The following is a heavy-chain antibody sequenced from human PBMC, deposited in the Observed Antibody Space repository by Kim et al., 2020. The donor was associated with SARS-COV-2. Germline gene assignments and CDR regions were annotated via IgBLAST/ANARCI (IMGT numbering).Heavy chain of an antibody. CDR2: ISGRSTTI. CDR3: ASADYGSGSDKFDY. D-gene: IGHD3-10*01. Sequence: GGSLRLSCVASGFTFSDYYMSWIRQAPGKALEWISYISGRSTTIHYADSVKGRFTISRDNSKNSLFLQMNSLRAEDTAVYYCASADYGSGSDKFDYWGQGTLVTVSS. V-gene: IGHV3-11*04. J-gene: IGHJ4*02. CDR1: GFTFSDYY.